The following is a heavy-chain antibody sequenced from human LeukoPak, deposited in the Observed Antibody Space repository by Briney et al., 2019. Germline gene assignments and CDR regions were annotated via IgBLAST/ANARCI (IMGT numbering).Heavy chain of an antibody. Sequence: GGSLRLSCAACGFTFSSYAMSWVRQAPGNGLEWVSVISDSGGSTYYADSVKGRFTISRDNSKNTLYLQMNSLRAEDTAVYYCAKGYTSSWYYFDYWGQGTLVTVSS. CDR3: AKGYTSSWYYFDY. CDR1: GFTFSSYA. V-gene: IGHV3-23*01. CDR2: ISDSGGST. D-gene: IGHD6-13*01. J-gene: IGHJ4*02.